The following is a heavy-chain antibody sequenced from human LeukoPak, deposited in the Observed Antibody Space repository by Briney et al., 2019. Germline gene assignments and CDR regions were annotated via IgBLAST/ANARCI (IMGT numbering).Heavy chain of an antibody. CDR2: ISSSGSTI. CDR1: GFTFSNAW. Sequence: PGGSLRLSCAASGFTFSNAWMSWVRQAPGKGLEWVSYISSSGSTIYYADSVKGRFTISRDNAKNSLYLQMNSLRAEDTAVYYCAELGITMIGGVWGKGTTVTISS. J-gene: IGHJ6*04. D-gene: IGHD3-10*02. CDR3: AELGITMIGGV. V-gene: IGHV3-11*04.